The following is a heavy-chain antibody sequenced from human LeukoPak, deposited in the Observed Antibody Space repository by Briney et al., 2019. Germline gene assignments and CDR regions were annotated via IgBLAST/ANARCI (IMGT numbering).Heavy chain of an antibody. CDR1: GGSISSYY. CDR3: ARHWAYCSGGSCYSGAFDI. J-gene: IGHJ3*02. Sequence: SETLSLTCTVSGGSISSYYWSWIRQPPGKGLEWIGYIYYSGSTNYNPSLKSRVTISVDTSKNQFSLKLSSVTAADTAVYYCARHWAYCSGGSCYSGAFDIWGQGTMVTASS. V-gene: IGHV4-59*08. D-gene: IGHD2-15*01. CDR2: IYYSGST.